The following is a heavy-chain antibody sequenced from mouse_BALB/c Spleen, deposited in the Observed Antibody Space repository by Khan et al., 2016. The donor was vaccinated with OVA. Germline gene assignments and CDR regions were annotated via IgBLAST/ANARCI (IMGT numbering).Heavy chain of an antibody. CDR2: IWSDGST. D-gene: IGHD2-2*01. V-gene: IGHV2-3*01. CDR1: GFALSNYG. Sequence: QVQLKESGPGLVAPSQSLSITCSVSGFALSNYGVSWIRQPPGKGLEWLGIIWSDGSTTFHSALRSRLSISKADSKSQVSLKLNSLQTDDTATYSCARVIYSGYDRYAMDYWGQGTSVTVSS. CDR3: ARVIYSGYDRYAMDY. J-gene: IGHJ4*01.